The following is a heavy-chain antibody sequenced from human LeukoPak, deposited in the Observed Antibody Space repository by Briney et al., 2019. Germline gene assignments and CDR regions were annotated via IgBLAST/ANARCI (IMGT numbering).Heavy chain of an antibody. D-gene: IGHD2-15*01. CDR2: ISGSGGST. CDR1: GFTFSSYA. CDR3: AKGPPRCSGGSCYSAPPVDFYFDY. V-gene: IGHV3-23*01. J-gene: IGHJ4*02. Sequence: GGSLRLSCAASGFTFSSYAMSWVRQAPGKGLEWVSAISGSGGSTYYADSVKGRFTISRDNSKNTLYLQMNSLRAEDTAAYYCAKGPPRCSGGSCYSAPPVDFYFDYWGQGTLVTVSS.